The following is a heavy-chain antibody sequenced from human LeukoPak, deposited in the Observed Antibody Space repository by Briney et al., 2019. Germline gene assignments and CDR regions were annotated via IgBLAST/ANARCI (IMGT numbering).Heavy chain of an antibody. J-gene: IGHJ4*02. CDR2: IYYSGST. D-gene: IGHD6-13*01. CDR1: GGSISSYY. Sequence: NPSETLSLTCTVSGGSISSYYWSWIRQPPGKGLEWIGTIYYSGSTYYNPSLRSRVTISVDTSKNQFSLKLRSVTAADTAVYYCARVSSSSWYLDYWGQGTLVTVSS. CDR3: ARVSSSSWYLDY. V-gene: IGHV4-39*07.